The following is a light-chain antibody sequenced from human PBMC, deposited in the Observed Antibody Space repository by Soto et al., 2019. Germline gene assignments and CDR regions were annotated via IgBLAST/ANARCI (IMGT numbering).Light chain of an antibody. CDR3: EAWDDSLSCYF. J-gene: IGLJ1*01. CDR2: SNN. Sequence: QAVVTQPPSASGTPGQRVTISCSGSSSNIGSNYVYWYQQLPGTAPKLLIYSNNQRPSGVPDRFSGSKSGTSASLAISGLRSEDEADYYCEAWDDSLSCYFFGTWTKLTV. V-gene: IGLV1-47*02. CDR1: SSNIGSNY.